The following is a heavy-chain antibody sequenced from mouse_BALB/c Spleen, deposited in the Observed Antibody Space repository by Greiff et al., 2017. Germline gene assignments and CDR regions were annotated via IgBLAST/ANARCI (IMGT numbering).Heavy chain of an antibody. D-gene: IGHD1-2*01. J-gene: IGHJ2*01. CDR3: ARAGTTADFDY. CDR1: GFTFSDYY. Sequence: EVQGVESGGGLVKPGGSLKLSCAASGFTFSDYYMYWVRQTPEKRLEWVATICDGGSYTYYPDSVKGRFTISRDNAKNNLYLQMSSLKSEDTAMYYCARAGTTADFDYWGQGTTLTVSS. CDR2: ICDGGSYT. V-gene: IGHV5-4*02.